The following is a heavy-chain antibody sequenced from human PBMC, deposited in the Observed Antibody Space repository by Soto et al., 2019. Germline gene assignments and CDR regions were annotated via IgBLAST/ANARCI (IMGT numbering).Heavy chain of an antibody. J-gene: IGHJ5*02. D-gene: IGHD1-7*01. CDR1: GGSLTSAGYS. Sequence: QLLLQESGPGLVRPSQTLSLTCGVSGGSLTSAGYSWTWIRQTPGQGLEWIGHIYHNGNAYYNPSLKSRVTISVDTAKSHFSLNLTSVIAADTAIYYWARNWNYVGVDWFHPWGQGTLVTVSS. CDR2: IYHNGNA. V-gene: IGHV4-30-2*01. CDR3: ARNWNYVGVDWFHP.